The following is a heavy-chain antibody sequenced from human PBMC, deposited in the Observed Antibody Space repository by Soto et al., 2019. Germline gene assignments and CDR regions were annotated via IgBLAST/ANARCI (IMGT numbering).Heavy chain of an antibody. Sequence: QVQLVQSGAEVKKPGASVKVSCKASGYTFTNYYMHWVRQAPGQGLEWMGIINPGGGSTSYAQKFQGRVTMTRDTSTRKAYMEVSRLRSEDTAVYYCARASSGATYAHFDYWGQGTLVTVSS. CDR3: ARASSGATYAHFDY. CDR2: INPGGGST. J-gene: IGHJ4*02. D-gene: IGHD6-19*01. V-gene: IGHV1-46*01. CDR1: GYTFTNYY.